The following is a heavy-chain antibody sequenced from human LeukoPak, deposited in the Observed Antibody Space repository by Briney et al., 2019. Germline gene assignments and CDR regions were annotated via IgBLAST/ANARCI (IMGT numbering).Heavy chain of an antibody. CDR3: ARAGYYTTTVTTILGWFDP. CDR1: GYTFTSYG. CDR2: ISAYNGNT. V-gene: IGHV1-18*01. J-gene: IGHJ5*02. D-gene: IGHD4-17*01. Sequence: ASVTVSCKASGYTFTSYGISWVRQAPGQGLEWMGWISAYNGNTNYAQKLQGRVTMTTDTSTSTAYMELRSLRSDDTAVYYCARAGYYTTTVTTILGWFDPWGQGTLVTVSS.